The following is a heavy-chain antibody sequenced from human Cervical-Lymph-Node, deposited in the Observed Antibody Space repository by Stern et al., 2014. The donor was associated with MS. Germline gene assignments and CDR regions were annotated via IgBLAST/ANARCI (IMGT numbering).Heavy chain of an antibody. CDR3: ARGRGGNYRYYFDY. D-gene: IGHD4-23*01. CDR1: GFTFSSYS. J-gene: IGHJ4*02. Sequence: EVQLVESGGGLVKPGGSLRLSCAASGFTFSSYSMNWVRQAPGKGLEWVASISSGGSYIYYADSLKCRFTSSRDNAKNSLYLQMNSLRAEYTAVYYCARGRGGNYRYYFDYWGQGTLVTVSS. V-gene: IGHV3-21*01. CDR2: ISSGGSYI.